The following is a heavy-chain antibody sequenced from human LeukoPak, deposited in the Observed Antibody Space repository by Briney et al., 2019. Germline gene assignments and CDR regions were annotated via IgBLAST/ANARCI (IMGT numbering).Heavy chain of an antibody. J-gene: IGHJ4*02. D-gene: IGHD3-22*01. V-gene: IGHV4-39*07. Sequence: PSETLSLTCTVSGGSISSSSYEWGWLRQPPGKGLEWVGSIYYSGSTYYSPSLKSRVTISVDTSKNPLSLKLSTVTAADTAVYYCARVGGHDYDGSGYGFDYWGQGTLVTVSS. CDR3: ARVGGHDYDGSGYGFDY. CDR2: IYYSGST. CDR1: GGSISSSSYE.